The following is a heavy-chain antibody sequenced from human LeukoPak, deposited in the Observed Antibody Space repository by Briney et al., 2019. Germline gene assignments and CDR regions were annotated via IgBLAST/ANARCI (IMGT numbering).Heavy chain of an antibody. CDR3: ARGTVVLAAIDF. CDR2: ISYDGSNK. V-gene: IGHV3-30*04. CDR1: GFTFSSYA. D-gene: IGHD2-2*01. J-gene: IGHJ4*02. Sequence: GRSLRLSCAASGFTFSSYAMHWVRQAPGKGLEWVAVISYDGSNKYYADSVKGRFTISRDNSKNTLYLQMNSLRAEDTAVYYCARGTVVLAAIDFWGQGTLVTVSS.